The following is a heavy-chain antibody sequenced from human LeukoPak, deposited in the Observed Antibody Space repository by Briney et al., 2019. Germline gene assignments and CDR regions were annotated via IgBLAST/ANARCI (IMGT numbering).Heavy chain of an antibody. D-gene: IGHD6-13*01. CDR1: GFTFSSYG. CDR3: AREWAIAD. CDR2: ISYDGYNK. J-gene: IGHJ4*02. V-gene: IGHV3-30*03. Sequence: GGSLRLSCAASGFTFSSYGMHWVRQAPGKGLEWVAVISYDGYNKYYADSVKGRFTISRDNAKNTLYLQMNSLRAEDTAVYYCAREWAIADWGQGTLVTVSS.